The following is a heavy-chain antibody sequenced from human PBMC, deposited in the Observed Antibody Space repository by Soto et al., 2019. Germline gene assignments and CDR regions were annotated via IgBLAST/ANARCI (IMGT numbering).Heavy chain of an antibody. CDR1: GGSISSGGYS. V-gene: IGHV4-30-2*01. D-gene: IGHD1-26*01. Sequence: QLQLQESGSGLVKPSQTLSLTCAVSGGSISSGGYSWSWIRQPPGKGLEWIGYIYHSGSTYYNPSLKSRVTISVDRSKNQFSLKLSSVTAADTAVYYCARSGSRLLISENWYFDLWGRGTLVTVSS. J-gene: IGHJ2*01. CDR3: ARSGSRLLISENWYFDL. CDR2: IYHSGST.